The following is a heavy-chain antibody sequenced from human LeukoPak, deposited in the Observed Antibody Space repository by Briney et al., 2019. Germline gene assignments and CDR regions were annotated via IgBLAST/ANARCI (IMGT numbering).Heavy chain of an antibody. Sequence: GGTLRLSCAASGFTFRTSGMSWVRQAPGKGLEWVSAISGSGVSTYYADSVKGRFTISRDNSKNTLYLQMNSLRAEDTAVYYCALGREVPAAAFFDYWGQGTLVTVSS. CDR3: ALGREVPAAAFFDY. CDR1: GFTFRTSG. D-gene: IGHD2-2*01. J-gene: IGHJ4*02. CDR2: ISGSGVST. V-gene: IGHV3-23*01.